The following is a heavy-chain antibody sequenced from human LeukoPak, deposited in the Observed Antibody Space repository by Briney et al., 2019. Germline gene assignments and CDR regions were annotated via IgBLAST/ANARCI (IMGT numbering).Heavy chain of an antibody. J-gene: IGHJ4*02. D-gene: IGHD6-19*01. CDR2: IYYSGST. CDR1: GGSISSSSYY. Sequence: SETLSLTCTVSGGSISSSSYYWGWIRQPPGKGLEWIGSIYYSGSTYYNPSLKNRVTIYVDTSNNQFSLKLSSVTAADTAVYYCARHNNRVAGANDYWGQGTLVTVSS. CDR3: ARHNNRVAGANDY. V-gene: IGHV4-39*01.